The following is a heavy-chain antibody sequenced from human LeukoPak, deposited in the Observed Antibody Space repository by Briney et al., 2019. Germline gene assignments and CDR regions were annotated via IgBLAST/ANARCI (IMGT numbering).Heavy chain of an antibody. CDR2: IIPIFGTA. J-gene: IGHJ4*02. V-gene: IGHV1-69*05. D-gene: IGHD3-10*01. CDR3: ARSSLRTYYYGSGSYYNCGY. Sequence: VASVKVSCNASGGTFSSYAISWVRQAPGQGLEWMGGIIPIFGTANYAQKFQGRVTITTDESTSTAYMELSSLRSEDTAVYYCARSSLRTYYYGSGSYYNCGYWGQGTLVTVSS. CDR1: GGTFSSYA.